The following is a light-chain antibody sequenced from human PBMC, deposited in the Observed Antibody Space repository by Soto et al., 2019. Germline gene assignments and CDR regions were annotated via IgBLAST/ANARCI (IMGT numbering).Light chain of an antibody. V-gene: IGKV3-15*01. CDR1: QSVSSN. CDR2: GAS. J-gene: IGKJ1*01. CDR3: QHYNSYSEA. Sequence: EIVLTQSPGTLSLSPGERATLSCRASQSVSSNLAWYQQKHGQAPSLLIYGASTRATGIPARFSGSGSGTEFTLTISSLQPDDFATYDCQHYNSYSEAFGQGTKVDIK.